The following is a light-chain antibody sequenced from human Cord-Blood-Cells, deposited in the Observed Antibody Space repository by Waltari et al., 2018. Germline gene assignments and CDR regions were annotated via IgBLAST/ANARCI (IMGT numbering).Light chain of an antibody. Sequence: EIVMTQSQATLYVSPGERAALSCRASQSVSSNLALYQQKPGQAPRLLIYGASTRATGIPARFSGSGSGTEFTLTISSLQSEDVAVYYCQQYNNWPRTFGQGTKVEIK. CDR1: QSVSSN. V-gene: IGKV3-15*01. CDR3: QQYNNWPRT. J-gene: IGKJ1*01. CDR2: GAS.